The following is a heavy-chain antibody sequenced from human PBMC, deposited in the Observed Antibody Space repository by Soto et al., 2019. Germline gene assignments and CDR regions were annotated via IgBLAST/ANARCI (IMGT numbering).Heavy chain of an antibody. CDR2: IKEDGSEK. D-gene: IGHD1-26*01. Sequence: PGGSLRLSCAASGFTLSDFWMTWVRQAPGKGLQWVANIKEDGSEKYYVDSVKGRFTISRDNAKNSLYLQMNSLSAEDTAVYHCAKNQGVELVPLATVDWFDPWGQGSVVTVSS. J-gene: IGHJ5*02. CDR1: GFTLSDFW. CDR3: AKNQGVELVPLATVDWFDP. V-gene: IGHV3-7*03.